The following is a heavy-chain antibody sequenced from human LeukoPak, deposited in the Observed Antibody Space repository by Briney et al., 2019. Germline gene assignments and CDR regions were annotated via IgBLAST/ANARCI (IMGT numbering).Heavy chain of an antibody. CDR2: ISGSGGST. D-gene: IGHD2/OR15-2a*01. CDR1: GFTFRNYV. V-gene: IGHV3-23*01. Sequence: GGSLRLSCAASGFTFRNYVIHWVRQAPGKGLEWVSAISGSGGSTYYADSVKGRFTISRDNSKNTLYLQMNSLRAEDTAVYYCGSSMTYDYWGQGTLVTVSS. J-gene: IGHJ4*02. CDR3: GSSMTYDY.